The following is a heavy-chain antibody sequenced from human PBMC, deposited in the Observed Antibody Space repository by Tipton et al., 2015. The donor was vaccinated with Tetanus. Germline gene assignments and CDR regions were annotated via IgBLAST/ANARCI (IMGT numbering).Heavy chain of an antibody. Sequence: TLSLTCTVSGGSISSGDNYWSWIRQSPGKGLEWLGYIYYDGSTYYNPSLKSRLTMLLDTSKNQFSLNLKSVTAADTAVYYCASSPGHQYLGFLDYWSQRILLTVSA. V-gene: IGHV4-30-4*01. J-gene: IGHJ4*02. CDR3: ASSPGHQYLGFLDY. CDR2: IYYDGST. D-gene: IGHD2/OR15-2a*01. CDR1: GGSISSGDNY.